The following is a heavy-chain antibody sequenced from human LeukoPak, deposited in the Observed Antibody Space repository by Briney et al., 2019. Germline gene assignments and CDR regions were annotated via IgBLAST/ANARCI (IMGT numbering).Heavy chain of an antibody. J-gene: IGHJ6*02. Sequence: GGSLRLSCAASGFTFSSYAMHWVRQAPGKGLEWVAVISYDGSNKYYADSVKGRFTISRDNSKNTLYLQMNSLRAEDTAVYYCAREGSDVGAMEDYYYYYGMDVWGQGTTVTVSS. CDR1: GFTFSSYA. CDR2: ISYDGSNK. D-gene: IGHD1-26*01. CDR3: AREGSDVGAMEDYYYYYGMDV. V-gene: IGHV3-30-3*01.